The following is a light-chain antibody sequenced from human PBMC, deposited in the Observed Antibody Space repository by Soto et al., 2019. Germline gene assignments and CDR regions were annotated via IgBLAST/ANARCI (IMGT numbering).Light chain of an antibody. V-gene: IGKV3-20*01. CDR2: GAS. J-gene: IGKJ3*01. Sequence: EIVLTQSPGTLSLSPGERATLSCRASQSVSSNYLACYRQTPGQAPRLLISGASSRATGIPDRFSGSGSGTDFTLTISRLEPEDFAVYYCQLYDSSSLFSFGPGTKVEVK. CDR3: QLYDSSSLFS. CDR1: QSVSSNY.